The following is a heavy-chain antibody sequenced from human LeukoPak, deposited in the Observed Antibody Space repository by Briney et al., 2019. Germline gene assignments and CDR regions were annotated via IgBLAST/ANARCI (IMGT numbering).Heavy chain of an antibody. D-gene: IGHD4-11*01. Sequence: TPSETLSLTCAVSGYSISSGYSWGWIRQPPGKGLEWIANIYHSGSTYYNPSLKSRVTISVDTSKNQFSLRLSSVTAADTAVYYCARLNDYSNFDYWGQGTLVTVSS. CDR1: GYSISSGYS. CDR3: ARLNDYSNFDY. CDR2: IYHSGST. J-gene: IGHJ4*02. V-gene: IGHV4-38-2*01.